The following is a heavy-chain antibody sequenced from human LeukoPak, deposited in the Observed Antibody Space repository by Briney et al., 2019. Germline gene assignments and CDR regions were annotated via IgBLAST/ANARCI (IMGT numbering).Heavy chain of an antibody. CDR2: IYYSGST. V-gene: IGHV4-39*02. J-gene: IGHJ3*02. CDR3: ARDPSYYGILTGYYFKAFDI. CDR1: GGSISSSSYY. D-gene: IGHD3-9*01. Sequence: PSETLSLTCTVSGGSISSSSYYWGWIRQPPGKGLEWIGSIYYSGSTYYNPSLKSRVTISVDTSKNQFSLKLSSVTAADTAVYYCARDPSYYGILTGYYFKAFDIWGQGTMVTVSS.